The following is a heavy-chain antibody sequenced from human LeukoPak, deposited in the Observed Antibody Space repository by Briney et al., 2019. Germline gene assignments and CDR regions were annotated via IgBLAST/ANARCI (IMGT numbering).Heavy chain of an antibody. V-gene: IGHV3-30-3*01. CDR2: ISYDGSNK. D-gene: IGHD2-8*01. Sequence: GGSLRLSCAASGFTFSSYAMHWVRQAPGKGLEWVAVISYDGSNKYYADSVKGRFTISRDNSKNTLYLQMNSLRAEDTAVYYCASPPIVLMVYAIGWGQGTLVTVSS. CDR1: GFTFSSYA. CDR3: ASPPIVLMVYAIG. J-gene: IGHJ4*02.